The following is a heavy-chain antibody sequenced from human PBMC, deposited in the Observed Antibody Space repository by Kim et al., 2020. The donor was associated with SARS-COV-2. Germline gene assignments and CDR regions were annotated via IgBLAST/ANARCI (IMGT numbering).Heavy chain of an antibody. Sequence: GGSLRLSCAASGFTFSSYAMSWVRQAPGKGLEWVSAISGSGGSTYYADSVKGRFTISRDNSKNTLYLQMNSLRAEDTAVYYCAKAKGPIVVVTAISWGQGTLVTVSS. V-gene: IGHV3-23*01. J-gene: IGHJ4*02. D-gene: IGHD2-21*02. CDR2: ISGSGGST. CDR3: AKAKGPIVVVTAIS. CDR1: GFTFSSYA.